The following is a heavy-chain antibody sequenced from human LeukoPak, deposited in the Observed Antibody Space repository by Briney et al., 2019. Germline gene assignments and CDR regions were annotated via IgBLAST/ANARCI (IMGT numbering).Heavy chain of an antibody. J-gene: IGHJ4*02. V-gene: IGHV3-30-3*01. CDR2: ISYDGSNK. CDR1: GFTFSSYA. Sequence: GGSLRLSCAASGFTFSSYAMHWVRQAPGKGLEWVAVISYDGSNKYYAASVKGRFTISRDNSKNTLYLQMNSLRAEDTAVYYCARVMTVSPFDYWGQGTLVTVSS. CDR3: ARVMTVSPFDY. D-gene: IGHD1-14*01.